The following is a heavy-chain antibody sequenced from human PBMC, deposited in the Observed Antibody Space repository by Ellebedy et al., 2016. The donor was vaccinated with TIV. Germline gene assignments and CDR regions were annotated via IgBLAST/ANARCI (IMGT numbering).Heavy chain of an antibody. CDR2: IYSSGTT. V-gene: IGHV4-59*13. Sequence: SETLSLTXSVSGGSMSRYYWNWIRQSPDKGLEWIGNIYSSGTTNYNPSLKSRVTISEDTSNSQFSLELTSVTAADTAVYYCARMPGLGVAEFYYYSMDVWGKGTTVTVSS. D-gene: IGHD6-19*01. CDR1: GGSMSRYY. CDR3: ARMPGLGVAEFYYYSMDV. J-gene: IGHJ6*03.